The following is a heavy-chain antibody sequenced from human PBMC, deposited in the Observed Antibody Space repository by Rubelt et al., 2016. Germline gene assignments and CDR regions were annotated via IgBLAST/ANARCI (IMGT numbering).Heavy chain of an antibody. CDR3: ARTAAAGPNSRAEYFQH. CDR1: GGSFSGYY. J-gene: IGHJ1*01. V-gene: IGHV4-34*01. CDR2: INHSGSS. D-gene: IGHD6-13*01. Sequence: QVQLQQWGAGLLKPSETLSLTCAVYGGSFSGYYWSWIRQPPGKWLEWIGEINHSGSSNYNPSLKSRGTISVDTSKNQFSLKLGSVTAADTAVYYCARTAAAGPNSRAEYFQHWGQGTLVTVSS.